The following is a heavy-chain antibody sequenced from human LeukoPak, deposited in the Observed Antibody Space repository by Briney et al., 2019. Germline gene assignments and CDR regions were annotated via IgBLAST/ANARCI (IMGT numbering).Heavy chain of an antibody. J-gene: IGHJ4*02. D-gene: IGHD3-10*01. CDR3: ARDAYGSGSYGGFFDY. CDR1: GGSISSYY. Sequence: SETLSLTCTVSGGSISSYYWSWIRQPPGKGLEWIGYIYHSGSTYYNPSLKSRVTISVDRSKNQFSLKLSSVTAADTAVYYCARDAYGSGSYGGFFDYWGQGTLVTVSS. CDR2: IYHSGST. V-gene: IGHV4-59*12.